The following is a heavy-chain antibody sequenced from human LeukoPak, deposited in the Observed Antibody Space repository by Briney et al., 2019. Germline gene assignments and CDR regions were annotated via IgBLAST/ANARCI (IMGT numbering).Heavy chain of an antibody. CDR1: GFTFSSYG. CDR2: ISYDGSNK. V-gene: IGHV3-30*03. Sequence: GGSLRLSCAASGFTFSSYGMHWVRQAPGKGPEWVAVISYDGSNKYYAGSVKGRFTISRDNSKNTLYLQMNSLRAEDTAVYYCAGDYHYYYYGMDVWGQGTTVTVSS. CDR3: AGDYHYYYYGMDV. J-gene: IGHJ6*02.